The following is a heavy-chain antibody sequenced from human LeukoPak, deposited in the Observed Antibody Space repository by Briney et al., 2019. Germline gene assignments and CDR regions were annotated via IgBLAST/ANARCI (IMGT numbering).Heavy chain of an antibody. CDR1: GFTFSNYA. D-gene: IGHD3-22*01. Sequence: GGSLRLSCAASGFTFSNYAMSWVRKAPGKGLEWVSAVSGNGVSTYYADSVKGRFTISRDFSKNTVFLHMNSLRAEDTAMYYCARGDDSGYYDYFDYWGQGTLVTVSS. V-gene: IGHV3-23*01. CDR2: VSGNGVST. J-gene: IGHJ4*02. CDR3: ARGDDSGYYDYFDY.